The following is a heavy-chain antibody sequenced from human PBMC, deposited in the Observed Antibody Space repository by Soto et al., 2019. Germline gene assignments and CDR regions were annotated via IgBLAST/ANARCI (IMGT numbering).Heavy chain of an antibody. CDR2: FSDTGGST. Sequence: GGSLRLSCAASGFTFSSYAMSWVRQAPGKGLEWVSGFSDTGGSTYYADSVKGRFTISRDNSKNTLYLQMNSLRAEDTAVYYCARLTYFGTSGNDYWGQGTLVTVSS. V-gene: IGHV3-23*01. D-gene: IGHD3-9*01. CDR3: ARLTYFGTSGNDY. J-gene: IGHJ4*02. CDR1: GFTFSSYA.